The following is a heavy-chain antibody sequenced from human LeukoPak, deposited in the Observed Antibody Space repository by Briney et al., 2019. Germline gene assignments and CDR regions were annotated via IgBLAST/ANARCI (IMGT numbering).Heavy chain of an antibody. Sequence: GGSLRLSCAASGVTLSDAWMTWVRQAPGKGLEWVSDIYSGGSTYYADSVKGRFTISRDNPKNTLYLQMNNLRPEDTAVYYCARDGSFYGSVNYVMDVWGQGTTVTVSS. J-gene: IGHJ6*02. CDR1: GVTLSDAW. CDR2: IYSGGST. CDR3: ARDGSFYGSVNYVMDV. V-gene: IGHV3-53*01. D-gene: IGHD3-10*01.